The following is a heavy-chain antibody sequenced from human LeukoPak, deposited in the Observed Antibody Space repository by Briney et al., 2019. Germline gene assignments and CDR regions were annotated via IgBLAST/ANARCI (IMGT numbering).Heavy chain of an antibody. V-gene: IGHV4-34*01. CDR2: INHSGST. D-gene: IGHD2-2*03. CDR3: ARGGSTYYYYYYGMDV. Sequence: NSSETLSLTCAVYGGSFSGYYWSWIRQPPGKGLEWIGEINHSGSTNYNPSLKSRVTISVDTSKNQFSLKLSSVTAADTAVYYCARGGSTYYYYYYGMDVWGQGTTVTVSS. J-gene: IGHJ6*02. CDR1: GGSFSGYY.